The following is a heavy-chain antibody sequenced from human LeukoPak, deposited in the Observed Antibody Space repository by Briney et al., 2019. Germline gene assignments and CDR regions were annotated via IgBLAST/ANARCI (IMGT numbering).Heavy chain of an antibody. CDR2: ISGSGGST. J-gene: IGHJ4*02. D-gene: IGHD2-15*01. V-gene: IGHV3-23*01. Sequence: GGSLRLSCVVSGFTFSDFHMSWVRQAPGKGLEWVSVISGSGGSTYYAESVKGRFTISRDNSKNTLYLQMNSLRAEDTAVYYCAKVSRYCSGGSCYYHPFDYWGQGTLVTVSS. CDR1: GFTFSDFH. CDR3: AKVSRYCSGGSCYYHPFDY.